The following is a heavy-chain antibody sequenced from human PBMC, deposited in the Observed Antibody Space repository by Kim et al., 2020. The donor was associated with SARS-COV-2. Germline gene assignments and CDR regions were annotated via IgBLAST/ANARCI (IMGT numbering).Heavy chain of an antibody. J-gene: IGHJ2*01. CDR2: IGTAGDT. CDR3: ARTHPVVPMGSGGPWYFDL. D-gene: IGHD3-10*01. V-gene: IGHV3-13*04. Sequence: GGSLRLSCAASGFTFSSYDMHWVRQATGKGLEWVSAIGTAGDTYYPGSVKGRFTISRENAKNSLYLQMNSLRAGDTAVYYCARTHPVVPMGSGGPWYFDLWGRGTLVTVSS. CDR1: GFTFSSYD.